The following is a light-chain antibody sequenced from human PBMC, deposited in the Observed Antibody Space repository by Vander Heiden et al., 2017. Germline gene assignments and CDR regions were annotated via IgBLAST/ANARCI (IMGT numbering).Light chain of an antibody. CDR3: QQSYSMPYT. CDR2: AAS. CDR1: QTINNY. V-gene: IGKV1-39*01. Sequence: DIQMTQFPSSLSASVGDRVTIACRASQTINNYLNWYQQKPGKAPTPLIYAASSLQSEVPSRFSSSGSGTDFSLTISSLQREDFATYYCQQSYSMPYTFGQGTKLEIK. J-gene: IGKJ2*01.